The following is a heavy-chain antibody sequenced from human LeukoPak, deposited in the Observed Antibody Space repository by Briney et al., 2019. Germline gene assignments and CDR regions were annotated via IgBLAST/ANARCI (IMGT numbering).Heavy chain of an antibody. CDR2: INAGNGNT. CDR3: ARRIGAAAGGRPNAYYFDY. Sequence: GASVKVSCKASGYTFTSYAMHWVRQAPGQRLEWMGWINAGNGNTKYSQKFQGRVTITRDTSASTAYMELSSLRSEDTAVYYCARRIGAAAGGRPNAYYFDYWGQGTLVTVSS. CDR1: GYTFTSYA. J-gene: IGHJ4*02. V-gene: IGHV1-3*01. D-gene: IGHD6-13*01.